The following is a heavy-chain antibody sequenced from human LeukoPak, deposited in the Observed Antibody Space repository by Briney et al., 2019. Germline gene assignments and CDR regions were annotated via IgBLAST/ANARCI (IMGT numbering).Heavy chain of an antibody. CDR3: AREAGDVDFDY. D-gene: IGHD6-19*01. Sequence: GGSLRLSCAASGFTFSSYWMHWVRQAPGKGLVWVSRINSDGSSTSYADSVKGRFTISRDNAKNTLYLQMNSLRAEDTAVYYCAREAGDVDFDYWGQGTLVIVSS. J-gene: IGHJ4*02. V-gene: IGHV3-74*01. CDR1: GFTFSSYW. CDR2: INSDGSST.